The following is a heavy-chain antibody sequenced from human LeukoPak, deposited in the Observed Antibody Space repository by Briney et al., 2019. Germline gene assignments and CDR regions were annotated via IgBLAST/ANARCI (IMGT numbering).Heavy chain of an antibody. V-gene: IGHV5-51*01. Sequence: GESLKISCKGSGYSFTSYWIGWVRQMPGKGLEWMGIIYPGDSDTRSSPPFQGQVTISADKSISTAYLQWSSLKASDTAMYYCARRKYDFYYYYYMDVWGKGTTVTVSS. CDR3: ARRKYDFYYYYYMDV. CDR2: IYPGDSDT. CDR1: GYSFTSYW. J-gene: IGHJ6*03. D-gene: IGHD2/OR15-2a*01.